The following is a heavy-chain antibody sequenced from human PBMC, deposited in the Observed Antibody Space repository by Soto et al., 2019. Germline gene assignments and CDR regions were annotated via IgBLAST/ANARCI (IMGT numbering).Heavy chain of an antibody. CDR3: ASGHYDFWSGYLSRRYYYGMDV. J-gene: IGHJ6*02. Sequence: SVKVSCKASGGTFSSYAISWVRQAPGQGLEWMGGIIPIFGTANYAQKFQGRVTITADESTSTAYMELSSLRSEDTAVYYCASGHYDFWSGYLSRRYYYGMDVWGQGTTVTVSS. CDR2: IIPIFGTA. CDR1: GGTFSSYA. V-gene: IGHV1-69*13. D-gene: IGHD3-3*01.